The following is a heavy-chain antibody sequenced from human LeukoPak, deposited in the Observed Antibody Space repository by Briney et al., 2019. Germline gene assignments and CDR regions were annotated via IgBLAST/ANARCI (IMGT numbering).Heavy chain of an antibody. J-gene: IGHJ4*02. CDR3: ARDLTRRSGWYSQSSGKLDY. V-gene: IGHV4-4*02. CDR2: IYRSGST. Sequence: KASGTLSLTCAVSGGSISSSNWWSWVRQPPGKGLEWIGEIYRSGSTNYNPSLKSRVTISVDTSKNQFSLKLSSVTAADTAVYYCARDLTRRSGWYSQSSGKLDYWGQGTLVTVSS. D-gene: IGHD6-19*01. CDR1: GGSISSSNW.